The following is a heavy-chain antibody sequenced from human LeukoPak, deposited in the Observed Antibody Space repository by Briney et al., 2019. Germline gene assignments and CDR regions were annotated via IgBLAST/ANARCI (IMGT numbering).Heavy chain of an antibody. V-gene: IGHV3-74*01. CDR2: IDANAKTT. J-gene: IGHJ3*02. CDR1: GFTFTTHW. Sequence: GGSLRLSCGASGFTFTTHWIHWVRQAPGKGLVWVSRIDANAKTTSYADSVKGRFTISTDNAKKTLYLQMNSLRVEDTAVYYCLTVVETTIAAFDIWGQGTMVTVS. CDR3: LTVVETTIAAFDI. D-gene: IGHD1-26*01.